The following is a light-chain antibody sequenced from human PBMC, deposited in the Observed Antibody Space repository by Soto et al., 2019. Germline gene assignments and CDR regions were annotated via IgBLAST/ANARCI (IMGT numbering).Light chain of an antibody. Sequence: QSALTQPASVSGSPGQSITISCTGTSSDVGGYNYVSWYQQHPGKAPKLMIYDVSNRPSGVSNRFSGSKSGTSASLAITGLQPEDEADYFCQSFDNSLRDYFVFGTGTKLTVL. J-gene: IGLJ1*01. CDR1: SSDVGGYNY. CDR3: QSFDNSLRDYFV. V-gene: IGLV2-14*01. CDR2: DVS.